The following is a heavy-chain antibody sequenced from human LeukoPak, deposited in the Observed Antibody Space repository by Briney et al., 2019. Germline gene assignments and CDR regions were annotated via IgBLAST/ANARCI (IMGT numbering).Heavy chain of an antibody. CDR3: AKDKGSSFAFEM. D-gene: IGHD3-10*01. CDR1: GFTFSSYG. V-gene: IGHV3-30*02. J-gene: IGHJ3*02. Sequence: GGSLRLSCAASGFTFSSYGMHWVRQAPGKGPEWVAFIRYDGSNKYYADSVKGRFTISRDNSKNTVYLQMNSLRPDDTAIYYCAKDKGSSFAFEMWGQGTMVTVSS. CDR2: IRYDGSNK.